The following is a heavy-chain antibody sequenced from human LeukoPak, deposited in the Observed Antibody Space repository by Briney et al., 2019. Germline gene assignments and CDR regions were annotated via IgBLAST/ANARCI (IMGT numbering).Heavy chain of an antibody. J-gene: IGHJ4*02. D-gene: IGHD2-15*01. CDR3: AKAIRREDFDY. Sequence: GGSLRLSCAASGFTFSSYGMHWVRQAPGKGLEWVAFIRYDGSNKYYADSVKGRFTISRDNSKNTLYLQMNSLRAEDTAVYYCAKAIRREDFDYWGQGTLATVSS. CDR1: GFTFSSYG. V-gene: IGHV3-30*02. CDR2: IRYDGSNK.